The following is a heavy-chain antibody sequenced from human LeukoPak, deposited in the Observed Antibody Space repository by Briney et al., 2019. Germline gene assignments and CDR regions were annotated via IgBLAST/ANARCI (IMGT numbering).Heavy chain of an antibody. D-gene: IGHD3-22*01. V-gene: IGHV1-2*02. CDR1: GYTVTGYY. CDR2: INPNSGGT. CDR3: ARGGGAYDSSGYLSYY. Sequence: ASVKVSCKASGYTVTGYYMHWVRQAPGQGLEWMGWINPNSGGTNYAQKFQGRVTMTRDTSISTAYMELSRLRSDDTAVYYCARGGGAYDSSGYLSYYWGQGTLVTVSS. J-gene: IGHJ4*02.